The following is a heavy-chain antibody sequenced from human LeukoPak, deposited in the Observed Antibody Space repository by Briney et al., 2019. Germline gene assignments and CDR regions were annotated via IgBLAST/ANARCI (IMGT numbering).Heavy chain of an antibody. D-gene: IGHD2-2*02. J-gene: IGHJ3*02. V-gene: IGHV1-69*05. CDR2: IIPIFGTA. CDR1: GGTFISYA. CDR3: ARRYCSSTSCYNVAFDI. Sequence: ASVKVSCKASGGTFISYAISWVRQAPGQGLEWMGGIIPIFGTANYAQKFHGRVTITTDESTSTAYMELSSLRSEDTAVYYCARRYCSSTSCYNVAFDIWGQGTMVTVSS.